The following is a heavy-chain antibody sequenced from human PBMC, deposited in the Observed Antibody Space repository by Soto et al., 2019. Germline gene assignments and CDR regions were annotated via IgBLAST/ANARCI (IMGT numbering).Heavy chain of an antibody. J-gene: IGHJ5*02. V-gene: IGHV1-2*02. CDR2: INPNSGGT. Sequence: ASVKVSCKASGYTFTGYYMHWVRQAPGQGLEWMGWINPNSGGTNYAQKFQGRVTMTRDTSISTAYMELSRLRSDDTAVYYCAGGKPLSGSGWYYWFDPWGQGTLVTVSS. CDR3: AGGKPLSGSGWYYWFDP. CDR1: GYTFTGYY. D-gene: IGHD6-19*01.